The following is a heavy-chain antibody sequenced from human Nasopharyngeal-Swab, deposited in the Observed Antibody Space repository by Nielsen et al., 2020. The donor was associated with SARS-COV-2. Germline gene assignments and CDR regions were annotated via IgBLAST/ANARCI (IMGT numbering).Heavy chain of an antibody. CDR1: GYTFTSYG. CDR2: ISAYNGNT. D-gene: IGHD2-15*01. V-gene: IGHV1-18*01. Sequence: ASVKVSCKASGYTFTSYGISWVRQAPGQGLEWMGWISAYNGNTNYAQKLQGRVTMTTDTSTSTAYMELSSLRSEDTAVYYCARGRYCSGGSCYSSGYYYYGMDVWGQGTTVTVSS. CDR3: ARGRYCSGGSCYSSGYYYYGMDV. J-gene: IGHJ6*02.